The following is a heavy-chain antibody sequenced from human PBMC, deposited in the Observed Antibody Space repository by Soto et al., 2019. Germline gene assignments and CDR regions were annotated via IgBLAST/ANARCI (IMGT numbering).Heavy chain of an antibody. CDR3: ARLSGDGFWKSYSPYNLFES. CDR2: INGGGDVK. CDR1: GFAFANYE. V-gene: IGHV3-48*03. D-gene: IGHD3-3*01. J-gene: IGHJ5*01. Sequence: GGSLRLSCAASGFAFANYEMHWFRQAPGKGLDWVAYINGGGDVKYYADSVEGRFTISRDNAKNALFLQMDNLRAEDTAIYYCARLSGDGFWKSYSPYNLFESWGQGALVTVSS.